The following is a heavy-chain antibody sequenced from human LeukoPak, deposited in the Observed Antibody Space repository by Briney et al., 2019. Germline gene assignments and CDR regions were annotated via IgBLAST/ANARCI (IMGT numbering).Heavy chain of an antibody. CDR1: GFSVSNYY. V-gene: IGHV3-66*01. D-gene: IGHD2-21*02. Sequence: PGGSLRLSCAAPGFSVSNYYMSWVRQPPGKGLEWVSVMYTGGGRYYGDSVKGRFTISRDNSKNTVFLQMNSLRVEDTALYYCTRGQSYCGADCYSDWGQGTLVTVSS. CDR3: TRGQSYCGADCYSD. CDR2: MYTGGGR. J-gene: IGHJ4*02.